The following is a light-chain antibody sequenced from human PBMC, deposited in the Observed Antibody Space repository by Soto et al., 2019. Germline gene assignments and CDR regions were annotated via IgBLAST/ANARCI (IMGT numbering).Light chain of an antibody. V-gene: IGKV1-5*01. Sequence: DFHMTQSPSTLSASVGDRVTITCRTSQSVYSWLAWYQQKPGKAPKLLIFDDSILQSGVPSRLNGSASGTDFTFTISSWQPVNFETFTCKHFGGLSPFGQGPKRE. CDR3: KHFGGLSP. CDR2: DDS. J-gene: IGKJ2*01. CDR1: QSVYSW.